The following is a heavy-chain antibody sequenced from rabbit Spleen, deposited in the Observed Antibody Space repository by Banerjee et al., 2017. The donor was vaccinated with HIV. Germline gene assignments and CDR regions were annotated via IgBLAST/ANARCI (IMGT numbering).Heavy chain of an antibody. Sequence: EQLEESGGGLVKPEGSLTLTCKASGVSFSDKDVMCWVRQAPGKGLEWIACINTATGKAVYASWAKGRFTISKTSSTTVTLQMNSLTAADTATYFCVREAGYGAFNLWGQGTLVTVS. J-gene: IGHJ4*01. CDR1: GVSFSDKDV. CDR2: INTATGKA. CDR3: VREAGYGAFNL. V-gene: IGHV1S45*01. D-gene: IGHD6-1*01.